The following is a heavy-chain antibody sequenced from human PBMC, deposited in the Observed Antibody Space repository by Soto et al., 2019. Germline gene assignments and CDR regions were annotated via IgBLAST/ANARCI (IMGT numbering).Heavy chain of an antibody. CDR3: ARDGEGY. CDR1: GFTFSSYW. D-gene: IGHD2-15*01. CDR2: INTDGSER. V-gene: IGHV3-74*01. J-gene: IGHJ4*02. Sequence: EVQLVESGGGLVQPGGSLRLSCAASGFTFSSYWMHWVRQVPGEGLVWVSRINTDGSERNYADSVKGRFTVSRDNAKNTQYLQMDRLRVEDTAVYYWARDGEGYWGQGTLVTVSS.